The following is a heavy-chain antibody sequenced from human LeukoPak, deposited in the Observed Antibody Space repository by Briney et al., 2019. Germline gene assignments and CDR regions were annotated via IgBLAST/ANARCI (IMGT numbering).Heavy chain of an antibody. V-gene: IGHV3-30*04. Sequence: GGSLRLSCAASGFTFISYAIHWVRQAPGKGLEWVAVISFHGTDSFYADSVKGRFTISRDNSKNTLYLQMSSLRADDTAAYYCAKGYYFDILSGYSSLDSWGQGTLVTVSS. J-gene: IGHJ4*02. CDR3: AKGYYFDILSGYSSLDS. CDR2: ISFHGTDS. D-gene: IGHD3-9*01. CDR1: GFTFISYA.